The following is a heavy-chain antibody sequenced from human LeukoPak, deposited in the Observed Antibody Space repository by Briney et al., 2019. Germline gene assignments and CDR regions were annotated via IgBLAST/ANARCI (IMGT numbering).Heavy chain of an antibody. V-gene: IGHV1-2*02. CDR2: INPNSGGT. CDR1: GYTFTGYY. D-gene: IGHD1-26*01. CDR3: ARAPPRVGVTRWYFDY. Sequence: GASVKVSCKASGYTFTGYYMHGVGQAPGQGLEWMGWINPNSGGTNYAQKFQGRVTMTRDTSISTAYMELSRLKSDDTAVYYCARAPPRVGVTRWYFDYWGQGTLVTVSS. J-gene: IGHJ4*02.